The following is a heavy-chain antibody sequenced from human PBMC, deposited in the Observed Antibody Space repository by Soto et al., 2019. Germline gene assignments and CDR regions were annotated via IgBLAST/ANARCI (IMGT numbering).Heavy chain of an antibody. V-gene: IGHV1-8*01. J-gene: IGHJ4*02. CDR3: ARRKERSGPNYFDY. Sequence: PSVKVSCKTSGDTFTKYDINWVRQAPGQGLEWMGWMNPNNGNTGYAQKFRGRVTMTRDTSISTAYMELSSLTSEDTAVYYCARRKERSGPNYFDYWGQGTLVTVSS. CDR2: MNPNNGNT. D-gene: IGHD1-26*01. CDR1: GDTFTKYD.